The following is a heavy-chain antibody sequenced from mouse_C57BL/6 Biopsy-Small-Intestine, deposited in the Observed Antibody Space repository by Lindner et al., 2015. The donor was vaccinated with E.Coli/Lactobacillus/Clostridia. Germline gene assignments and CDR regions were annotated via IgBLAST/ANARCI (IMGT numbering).Heavy chain of an antibody. CDR1: GYLFTANG. J-gene: IGHJ4*01. Sequence: SVKVSCKASGYLFTANGISWVRQAPGQGLEWMGWISGFDGNTKYEQKFQGIIIMTTDTSTSTAYMELRSLRSDDTAFYYCARDPRIAATGELDYWGQGTLVTVSS. D-gene: IGHD4-1*02. CDR3: ARDPRIAATGELDY. CDR2: ISGFDGNT. V-gene: IGHV1-84*02.